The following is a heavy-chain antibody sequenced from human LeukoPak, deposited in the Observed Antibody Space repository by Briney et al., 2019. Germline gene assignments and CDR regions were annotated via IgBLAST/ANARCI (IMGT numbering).Heavy chain of an antibody. CDR1: GFTFSDYY. Sequence: GGSLRLSCAASGFTFSDYYMSWIRQAPGKGLEWVSYISSSGGTIYYADSVKGRFTISRDNAKNSLYLQMNSLRAEDTAVYYCARGRNGAYYYGSGSYYDIDYWGQGTLVTVSS. V-gene: IGHV3-11*01. J-gene: IGHJ4*02. D-gene: IGHD3-10*01. CDR2: ISSSGGTI. CDR3: ARGRNGAYYYGSGSYYDIDY.